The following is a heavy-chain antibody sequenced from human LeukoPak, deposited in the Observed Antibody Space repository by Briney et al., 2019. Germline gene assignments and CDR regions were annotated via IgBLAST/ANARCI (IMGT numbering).Heavy chain of an antibody. CDR1: GGTFSSYA. CDR3: AIPSYRDYFDY. Sequence: ASVKVSCKASGGTFSSYAISWVRQAPGQGLEWMGRIIPILGIANYAQKFQGRVTITADKSTSTAYMELSSLRSEDTAVYYCAIPSYRDYFDYWGQGTLVTVSS. CDR2: IIPILGIA. V-gene: IGHV1-69*04. J-gene: IGHJ4*02. D-gene: IGHD2-2*02.